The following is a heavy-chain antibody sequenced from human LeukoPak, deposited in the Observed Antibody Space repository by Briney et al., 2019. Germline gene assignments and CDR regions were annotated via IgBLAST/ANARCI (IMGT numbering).Heavy chain of an antibody. J-gene: IGHJ4*02. Sequence: GASVKVSCKASGYTFTGYYLHWVRQAPGQGLEWMGWINPNSGGTNYAQKFQGWVTMTRDTSISTAYMELSRLRSDDTAVYYCARAHYGDYGGYYFDYWGQGTLVTFSS. CDR2: INPNSGGT. V-gene: IGHV1-2*04. D-gene: IGHD4-17*01. CDR1: GYTFTGYY. CDR3: ARAHYGDYGGYYFDY.